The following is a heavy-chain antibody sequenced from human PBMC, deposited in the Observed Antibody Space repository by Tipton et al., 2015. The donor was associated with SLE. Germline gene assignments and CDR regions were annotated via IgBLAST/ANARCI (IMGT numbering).Heavy chain of an antibody. D-gene: IGHD3-16*02. V-gene: IGHV4-39*02. CDR1: GGSISSSAYT. CDR2: IYYSGNT. Sequence: TLSLTCTVSGGSISSSAYTWGWIRQPPGKGLEWIGSIYYSGNTYYNLSLKSRVTISVDTSKNQFSLKLTSVTATDTAVYYCARDEGYYDDIWGTYREGSYFDSWGQGTLVTVSS. CDR3: ARDEGYYDDIWGTYREGSYFDS. J-gene: IGHJ4*02.